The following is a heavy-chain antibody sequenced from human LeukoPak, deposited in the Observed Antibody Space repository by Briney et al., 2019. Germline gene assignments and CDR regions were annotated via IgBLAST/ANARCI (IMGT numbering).Heavy chain of an antibody. D-gene: IGHD3-16*02. J-gene: IGHJ4*02. CDR3: ARDLGVIVHPSDY. V-gene: IGHV3-66*01. CDR1: GFTVSSNY. CDR2: IYSGGST. Sequence: SEGSLRLSCAASGFTVSSNYMSWVRQAPGKGLEWGSVIYSGGSTYYADSVKGRFTISRDNSKNTLYLQMNSLRAEDTAVYYCARDLGVIVHPSDYWGQGTLVTVSS.